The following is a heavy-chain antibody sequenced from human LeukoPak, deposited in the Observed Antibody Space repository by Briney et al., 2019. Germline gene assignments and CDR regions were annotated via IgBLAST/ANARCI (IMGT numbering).Heavy chain of an antibody. CDR3: ARHRLEVDFFDY. J-gene: IGHJ4*02. V-gene: IGHV5-51*01. CDR2: IYPDDSDA. Sequence: AGESLKISCKSSGYSFTKYWIGWVRQMPGKGLEWMGIIYPDDSDARYSPSFQGQVIFSADKSINTAYLQWSSLKASDTAMYYCARHRLEVDFFDYWGQGTVVTVSS. CDR1: GYSFTKYW. D-gene: IGHD2-15*01.